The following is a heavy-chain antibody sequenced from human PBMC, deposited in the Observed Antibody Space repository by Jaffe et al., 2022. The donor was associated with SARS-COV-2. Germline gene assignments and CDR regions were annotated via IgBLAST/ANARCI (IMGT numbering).Heavy chain of an antibody. CDR2: ISSSSSYI. V-gene: IGHV3-21*01. J-gene: IGHJ3*02. D-gene: IGHD5-12*01. CDR1: GFTFSSYS. Sequence: EVQLVESGGGLVKPGGSLRLSCAASGFTFSSYSMNWVRQAPGKGLEWVSSISSSSSYIYYADSVKGRFTISRDNAKNSLYLQMNSLRAEDTAVYYCARARQSIVATAVESAFDIWGQGTMVTVSS. CDR3: ARARQSIVATAVESAFDI.